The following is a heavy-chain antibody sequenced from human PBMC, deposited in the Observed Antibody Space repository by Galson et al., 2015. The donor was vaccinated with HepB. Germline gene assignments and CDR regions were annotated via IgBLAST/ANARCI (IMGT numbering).Heavy chain of an antibody. J-gene: IGHJ4*02. V-gene: IGHV3-23*01. CDR2: VRDNGGT. D-gene: IGHD1-14*01. CDR3: AKEMAEVGNQFFDY. Sequence: SLRLSCAASGFRFSSFPMSWVRQAPGKGPEWVSGVRDNGGTFYADAVKGRFTISRDNTKNTVYLQMNSMRVEDTAIYYCAKEMAEVGNQFFDYWGQGTLVIVSS. CDR1: GFRFSSFP.